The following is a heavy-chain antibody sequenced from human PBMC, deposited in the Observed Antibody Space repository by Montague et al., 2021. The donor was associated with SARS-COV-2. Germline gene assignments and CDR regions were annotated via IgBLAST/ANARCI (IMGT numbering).Heavy chain of an antibody. D-gene: IGHD2-2*02. J-gene: IGHJ6*03. CDR3: RVVPAGTPKGPNFYYMDV. CDR1: GGSFSGYS. CDR2: IYHSGST. Sequence: SETLSLTCAVYGGSFSGYSWSWIRQPPGKGLEWIGQIYHSGSTNYNPSLKSRVTISVDTSKNQFSLKLSSVTAADTALYYCRVVPAGTPKGPNFYYMDVWGKGTTVTVSS. V-gene: IGHV4-34*01.